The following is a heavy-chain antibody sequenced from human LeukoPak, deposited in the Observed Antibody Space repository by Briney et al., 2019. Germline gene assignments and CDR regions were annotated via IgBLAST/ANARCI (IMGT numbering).Heavy chain of an antibody. D-gene: IGHD3-22*01. CDR2: ISGSGGST. V-gene: IGHV3-23*01. CDR3: AKSGVVRYYYYSYMDV. CDR1: GFTFSSYA. J-gene: IGHJ6*03. Sequence: GGSLRLSCAASGFTFSSYAMSWVRQAPGKGLEWVSAISGSGGSTYYADSVKGRFTISRDNSKNTLYLQMNSLRAEDTAVYYCAKSGVVRYYYYSYMDVWGKGTTVTVSS.